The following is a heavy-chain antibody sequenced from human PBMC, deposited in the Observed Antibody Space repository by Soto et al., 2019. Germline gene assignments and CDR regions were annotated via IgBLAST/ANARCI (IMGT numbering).Heavy chain of an antibody. V-gene: IGHV4-59*01. CDR3: ARTLRAYCGGDCYSGDYYGMDV. CDR1: GGSISSYY. D-gene: IGHD2-21*02. Sequence: SETLSLTCTVSGGSISSYYWSWIRQPPGKGLEWIGYIYYSGSTNYNPSLKSRVTISVDTSKNQFSLKLSSVTAADTAVYYCARTLRAYCGGDCYSGDYYGMDVWGQGTTVTVS. CDR2: IYYSGST. J-gene: IGHJ6*02.